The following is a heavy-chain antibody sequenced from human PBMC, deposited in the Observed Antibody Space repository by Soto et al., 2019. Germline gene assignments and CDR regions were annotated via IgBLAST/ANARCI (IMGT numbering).Heavy chain of an antibody. CDR1: GFTISNYW. J-gene: IGHJ3*02. CDR3: ARDVSPGSSGWYFDAFDI. CDR2: IKRDGSGG. V-gene: IGHV3-7*01. D-gene: IGHD6-13*01. Sequence: QLVESGGGLVQPGGSLRLSCAASGFTISNYWMTGVRQAPGKGLEWVANIKRDGSGGSYLDSVRGRFTVSRDNARNSLYLQMNSLRAEDTALYYCARDVSPGSSGWYFDAFDIWGQGTMVTVSS.